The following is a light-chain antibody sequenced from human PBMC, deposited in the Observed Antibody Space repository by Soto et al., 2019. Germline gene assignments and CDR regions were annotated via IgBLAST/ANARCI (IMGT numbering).Light chain of an antibody. CDR3: QQHNDWPPST. V-gene: IGKV3-15*01. Sequence: ETLLTQSPATLSVSPGERVTLSCRASQSVRDNLAWYQQKPGQAPRLLIYGASTRAPGIPDRFSGSGFGTEFSLTISSLQSEDFAVYYCQQHNDWPPSTFGQGTKPDIK. CDR2: GAS. CDR1: QSVRDN. J-gene: IGKJ2*01.